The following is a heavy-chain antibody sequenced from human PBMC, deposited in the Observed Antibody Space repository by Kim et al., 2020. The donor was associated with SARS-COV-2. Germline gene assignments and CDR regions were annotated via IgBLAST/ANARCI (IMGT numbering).Heavy chain of an antibody. D-gene: IGHD3-10*01. V-gene: IGHV3-7*01. CDR1: EFTFGSYW. Sequence: GGSLRLSCAASEFTFGSYWMSWVRQAPGKGLEWVANTDPDGNEKYYVDSVRGRFTISRDNAKNSLYLQMSSLRAEDTAVYYCARDVGTHYTWSQGTLVTV. CDR3: ARDVGTHYT. J-gene: IGHJ5*02. CDR2: TDPDGNEK.